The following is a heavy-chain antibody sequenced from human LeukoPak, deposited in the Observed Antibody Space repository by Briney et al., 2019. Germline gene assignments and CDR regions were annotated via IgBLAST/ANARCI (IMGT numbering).Heavy chain of an antibody. CDR3: ARYNSAWKTDDY. V-gene: IGHV3-7*03. D-gene: IGHD6-19*01. CDR1: GFTFNSYW. J-gene: IGHJ4*02. Sequence: GGSLRLSCAASGFTFNSYWMTWVRQAPGKGLEWVADIKQDGSDKYYAGSVKGRFTISRDNAKNSLYLQMNSLGAEDTAVYFCARYNSAWKTDDYWGQGTLVTVSS. CDR2: IKQDGSDK.